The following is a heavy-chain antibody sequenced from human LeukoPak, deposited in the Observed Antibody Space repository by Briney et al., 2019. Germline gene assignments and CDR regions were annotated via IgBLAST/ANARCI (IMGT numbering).Heavy chain of an antibody. D-gene: IGHD3-16*01. Sequence: SETLSLTCTVSGDSISSSSYYWGWIRQPPGKGREWIASIYSSVTYYNPSLKSRVTISVDTSKNQFSLNLSSVTAADTAVYYCASRPFLWGFAYWGQGTLVTVSS. CDR2: IYSSVT. J-gene: IGHJ4*02. V-gene: IGHV4-39*01. CDR3: ASRPFLWGFAY. CDR1: GDSISSSSYY.